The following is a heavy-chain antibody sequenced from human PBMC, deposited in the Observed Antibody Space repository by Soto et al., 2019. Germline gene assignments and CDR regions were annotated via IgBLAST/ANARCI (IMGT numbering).Heavy chain of an antibody. D-gene: IGHD3-10*01. J-gene: IGHJ4*02. V-gene: IGHV3-30*18. CDR1: GFTFSSYG. CDR3: AKEPAMVRGVIIPRETDY. CDR2: ISYDGSNK. Sequence: PGGSLRLSCAASGFTFSSYGMHWVRQAPGKGLEWVAVISYDGSNKYYADSVKGRFTISRDNSKNTLYLQMNSLRAEDTAVYYCAKEPAMVRGVIIPRETDYWGQGTLVTVSS.